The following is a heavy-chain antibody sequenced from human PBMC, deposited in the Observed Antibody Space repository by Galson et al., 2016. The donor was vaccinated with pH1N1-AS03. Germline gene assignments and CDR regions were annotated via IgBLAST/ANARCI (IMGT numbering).Heavy chain of an antibody. Sequence: SLRLSCAASGFTFSTYTMHWVRQAPGKWLESVAYISRTCRFIYYADAVQGRFTISKDSPNNSVYLHMNDLRADDTAVYYCARDGGYSSGWIDFWGQGTLVSVSS. CDR1: GFTFSTYT. CDR2: ISRTCRFI. V-gene: IGHV3-21*01. J-gene: IGHJ4*02. D-gene: IGHD3-22*01. CDR3: ARDGGYSSGWIDF.